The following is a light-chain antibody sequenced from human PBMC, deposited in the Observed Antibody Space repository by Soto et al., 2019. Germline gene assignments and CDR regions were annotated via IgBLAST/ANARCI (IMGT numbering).Light chain of an antibody. Sequence: DIQMTQSPSSLPASVGDRVTITCRASQRIDTWLVWYQQKPGTAPKLLISSASRMKSGVPSRFRGSGSGTDFTLTISRLQSEDFATYYCQQAYTFPWTFGQGTTVEIK. CDR2: SAS. V-gene: IGKV1-12*01. CDR3: QQAYTFPWT. CDR1: QRIDTW. J-gene: IGKJ1*01.